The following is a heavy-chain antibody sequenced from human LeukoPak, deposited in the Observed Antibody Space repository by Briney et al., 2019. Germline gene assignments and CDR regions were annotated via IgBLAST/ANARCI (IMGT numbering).Heavy chain of an antibody. CDR1: GYTFTSYG. Sequence: EASVKVSCKASGYTFTSYGISWVRQAPGQGLEWMGWISAYNGNTNYVQKFQGRVTMTRNTSISTAYMELSSLRSEDTAVYYCARGAFAHGDHDESWGQGTLVTVSS. CDR2: ISAYNGNT. J-gene: IGHJ4*02. CDR3: ARGAFAHGDHDES. D-gene: IGHD4-17*01. V-gene: IGHV1-18*01.